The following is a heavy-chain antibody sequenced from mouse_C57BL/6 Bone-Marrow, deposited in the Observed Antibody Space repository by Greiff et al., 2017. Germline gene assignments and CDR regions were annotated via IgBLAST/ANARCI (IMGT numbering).Heavy chain of an antibody. V-gene: IGHV2-9*01. CDR1: GFSLTSYG. CDR3: AKPKAFDYAMDY. CDR2: IWCGGST. Sequence: VQLVESGPGLVAPSQSLSITCTVSGFSLTSYGVDWVRQPPGNSLECLGVIWCGGSTNYNSALMSRLSIIQDTSKSQVFLKMKSLQTDDTAMYYCAKPKAFDYAMDYWGQGTSVTVSS. J-gene: IGHJ4*01.